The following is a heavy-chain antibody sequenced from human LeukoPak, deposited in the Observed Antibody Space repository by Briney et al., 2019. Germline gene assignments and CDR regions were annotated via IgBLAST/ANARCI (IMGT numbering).Heavy chain of an antibody. V-gene: IGHV1-3*01. D-gene: IGHD2-2*01. CDR3: ARGSTSDWPFDY. CDR1: GYTFTDYA. Sequence: ASVKVSCKASGYTFTDYAIHWVRQAPGQRLEWMGWINAGNGDTKYSQKFQGRVTITRDTSASIVYMELSSPISEDTALYSCARGSTSDWPFDYWGQGTRVTVSS. CDR2: INAGNGDT. J-gene: IGHJ4*02.